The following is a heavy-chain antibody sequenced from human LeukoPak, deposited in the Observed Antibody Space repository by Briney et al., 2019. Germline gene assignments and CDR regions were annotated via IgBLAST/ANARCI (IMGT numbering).Heavy chain of an antibody. CDR1: GYTFSTYT. V-gene: IGHV7-4-1*02. D-gene: IGHD1-26*01. CDR2: INTNTGNQ. Sequence: ASVKVSCKASGYTFSTYTMNSVRQAPGQGLEWMGWINTNTGNQTYAQDYTGRFVFSLDTSVSTTYLQISRLKAEDTAVYYCASGPSYSGSNEYFDSWGQGTLVTVSS. CDR3: ASGPSYSGSNEYFDS. J-gene: IGHJ4*02.